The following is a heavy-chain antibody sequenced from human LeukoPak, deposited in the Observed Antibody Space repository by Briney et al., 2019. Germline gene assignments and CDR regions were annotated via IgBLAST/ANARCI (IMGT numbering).Heavy chain of an antibody. Sequence: SETLSLTCTVSGGSISSYYWSWIRQPPGKGLEWIGYIYYSGSTNYNPSLKSRVTISVDTSKNQFSLKLSSVTAADTAVYYCARTYVANAFDIWGEGTMVSVCS. CDR1: GGSISSYY. D-gene: IGHD3-16*01. CDR3: ARTYVANAFDI. J-gene: IGHJ3*02. V-gene: IGHV4-59*01. CDR2: IYYSGST.